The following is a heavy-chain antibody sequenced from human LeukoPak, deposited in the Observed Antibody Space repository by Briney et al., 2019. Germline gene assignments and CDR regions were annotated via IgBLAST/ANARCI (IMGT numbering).Heavy chain of an antibody. J-gene: IGHJ4*02. CDR2: IYASGST. CDR1: SGSICNYY. V-gene: IGHV4-4*07. CDR3: ARDFYGDDGHHPFDY. D-gene: IGHD2/OR15-2a*01. Sequence: SETLSLTCSVSSGSICNYYWNSLRQPAGKGLEWIGRIYASGSTNYNPSLKSRVTISMDKSKNHFSLNLKSVTAADTAFYYCARDFYGDDGHHPFDYWGQGIQVTVSS.